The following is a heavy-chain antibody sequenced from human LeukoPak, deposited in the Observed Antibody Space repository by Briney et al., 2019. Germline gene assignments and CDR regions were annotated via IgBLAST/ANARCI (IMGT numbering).Heavy chain of an antibody. D-gene: IGHD2-2*01. J-gene: IGHJ3*02. V-gene: IGHV3-66*01. CDR3: ARDRMPGAFDI. CDR1: GFTVSSNY. Sequence: SGGSPRLSCAASGFTVSSNYMSWVRQAPGKGLEWVSVIYSGGSTYYADSVKGRFTISRDNSKNTLYLQMNSLRAEDTAVYYCARDRMPGAFDIWGQGTMVTVSS. CDR2: IYSGGST.